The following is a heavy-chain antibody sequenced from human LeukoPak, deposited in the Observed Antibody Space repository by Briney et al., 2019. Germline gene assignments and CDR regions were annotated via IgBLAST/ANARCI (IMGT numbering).Heavy chain of an antibody. CDR2: TYYRSKWYN. J-gene: IGHJ5*02. CDR1: GDSVSSNNAA. CDR3: AKVAVAAAGPGWFDP. Sequence: SQTLSLTCAISGDSVSSNNAAWNWIRQSPSRGLEWLGRTYYRSKWYNDYAISVKGRITINPDTSKNQFSLQLNSVTPEDTAVYYCAKVAVAAAGPGWFDPWGQGTLVTVSS. D-gene: IGHD6-13*01. V-gene: IGHV6-1*01.